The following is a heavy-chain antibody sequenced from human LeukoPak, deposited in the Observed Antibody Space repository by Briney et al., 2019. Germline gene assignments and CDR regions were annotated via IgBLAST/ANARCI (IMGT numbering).Heavy chain of an antibody. CDR2: IYSGGST. J-gene: IGHJ4*02. D-gene: IGHD1-1*01. V-gene: IGHV3-66*01. Sequence: GGSLRLSCAASGFTFSDYYMSWIRQAPGKGLEWVSVIYSGGSTYYADSVKGRFTISRDNSKNTLYLQMNSLRAEDTAVYYCARISDTTGLFDYWGRETLVTVSS. CDR3: ARISDTTGLFDY. CDR1: GFTFSDYY.